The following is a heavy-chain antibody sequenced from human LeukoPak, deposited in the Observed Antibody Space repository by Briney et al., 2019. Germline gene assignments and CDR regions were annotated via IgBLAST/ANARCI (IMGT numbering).Heavy chain of an antibody. Sequence: GASVKVSCKASGYTFTGYYMHWVRQAPGRGLEWMGWINPNSGGTNYAQKFQGRVTMTRDTSISTAYMELSRLRSDDTPVYYCARSGITMVRGVIRNLDYWGQGTLVTVSS. D-gene: IGHD3-10*01. CDR3: ARSGITMVRGVIRNLDY. CDR2: INPNSGGT. J-gene: IGHJ4*02. CDR1: GYTFTGYY. V-gene: IGHV1-2*02.